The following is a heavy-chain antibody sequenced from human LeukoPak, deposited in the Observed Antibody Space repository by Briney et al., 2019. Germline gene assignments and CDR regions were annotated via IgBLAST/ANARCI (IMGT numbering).Heavy chain of an antibody. CDR3: AKDPVAAAGTFYYMAV. CDR2: IWYNGGRK. J-gene: IGHJ6*03. V-gene: IGHV3-33*03. D-gene: IGHD6-13*01. Sequence: GGSLRLSCVASGFTFRSYGMYWVRQSPGKGLEWVAFIWYNGGRKYYPDSVKGRFTISRDNTKNTLYLEINSLRPDDTGIYYCAKDPVAAAGTFYYMAVWGKGTTVTVSS. CDR1: GFTFRSYG.